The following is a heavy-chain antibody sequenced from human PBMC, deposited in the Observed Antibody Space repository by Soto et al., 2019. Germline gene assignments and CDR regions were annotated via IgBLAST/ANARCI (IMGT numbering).Heavy chain of an antibody. CDR1: GFTFSSYS. V-gene: IGHV3-21*01. CDR2: ISSSSSYI. Sequence: PGGSLRLSCPASGFTFSSYSMNWVRQAPGKGLDWVSSISSSSSYIYYADSVKGRFTISRDNAKNSLYLQMKSLRAEKTAVNYCAREDSIIIPAVSDFLRQGTLVTVSS. CDR3: AREDSIIIPAVSDF. D-gene: IGHD2-2*01. J-gene: IGHJ4*02.